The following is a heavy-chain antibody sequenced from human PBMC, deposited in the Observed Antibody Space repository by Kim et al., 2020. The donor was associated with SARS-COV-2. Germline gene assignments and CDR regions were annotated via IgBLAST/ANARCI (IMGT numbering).Heavy chain of an antibody. CDR3: TRIGWIDDWFGEMGEDY. V-gene: IGHV3-73*01. D-gene: IGHD3-10*01. J-gene: IGHJ4*02. CDR2: IRSKANSYAT. CDR1: GFTFSGSA. Sequence: GGSLRLSCAASGFTFSGSAMHWVRQASGKGLEWVGRIRSKANSYATAYAASVKGRFTISRDDSKNTAYLQMNSLKTEDTAVYYCTRIGWIDDWFGEMGEDYWGQGTLVTVSS.